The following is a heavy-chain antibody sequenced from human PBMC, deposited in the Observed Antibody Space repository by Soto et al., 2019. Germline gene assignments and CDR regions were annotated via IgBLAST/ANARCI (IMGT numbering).Heavy chain of an antibody. V-gene: IGHV1-18*01. CDR3: ARWANRVAGTDY. D-gene: IGHD6-19*01. J-gene: IGHJ4*02. Sequence: ASVKVSCKASGYTFTSYGISWVRQAPGQGLEWMGWISAYNGNTNYAQKLQGRVTMTTDTSTSTDYMELRSLRSDDTAVYYCARWANRVAGTDYWGQGTLVTVSS. CDR2: ISAYNGNT. CDR1: GYTFTSYG.